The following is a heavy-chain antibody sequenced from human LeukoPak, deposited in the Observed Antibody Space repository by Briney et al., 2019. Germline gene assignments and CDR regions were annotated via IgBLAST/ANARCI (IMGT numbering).Heavy chain of an antibody. V-gene: IGHV3-53*01. CDR1: GFTVITND. CDR3: ARGVEPLAANNLAC. D-gene: IGHD1-14*01. Sequence: GGSLRLSCAASGFTVITNDMTWVRQAPGKGPEWVSVLYSDGNTKYADSVQGRFTVSRDNSKNTLYLEMNSLSPDDTAVYYCARGVEPLAANNLACWGLGTLVTVSS. J-gene: IGHJ4*02. CDR2: LYSDGNT.